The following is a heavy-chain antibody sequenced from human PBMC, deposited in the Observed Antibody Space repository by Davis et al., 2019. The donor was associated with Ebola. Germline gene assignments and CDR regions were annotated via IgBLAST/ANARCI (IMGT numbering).Heavy chain of an antibody. Sequence: AASAKVSCKASGGTFSSYTISWVRQAPGQGLEWMGRIIPFLRIANYAQKFQGRVTITADKSTSTAYMELSSLRSEDTAVYYCARGTSLARNFDYWGQGTLVSVSS. CDR2: IIPFLRIA. CDR3: ARGTSLARNFDY. CDR1: GGTFSSYT. V-gene: IGHV1-69*02. J-gene: IGHJ4*02. D-gene: IGHD3-3*02.